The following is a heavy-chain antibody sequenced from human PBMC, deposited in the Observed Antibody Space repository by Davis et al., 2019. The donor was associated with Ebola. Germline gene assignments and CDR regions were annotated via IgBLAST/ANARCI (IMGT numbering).Heavy chain of an antibody. CDR2: IIPIFGTA. CDR3: ARDRCRGGSCYVGGTPPDY. CDR1: GGTFSSYA. Sequence: AASVKVSCKASGGTFSSYAISWVRQAPGQGLEWMGGIIPIFGTANYAQKFQGRVTITADKSTSTAYMELSSLRSEDTAVYYWARDRCRGGSCYVGGTPPDYWGQGTLVTVSS. J-gene: IGHJ4*02. V-gene: IGHV1-69*06. D-gene: IGHD2-15*01.